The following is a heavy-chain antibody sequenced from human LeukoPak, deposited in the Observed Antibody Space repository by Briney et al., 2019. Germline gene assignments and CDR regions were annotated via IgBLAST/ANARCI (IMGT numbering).Heavy chain of an antibody. V-gene: IGHV3-74*01. CDR1: VYTFSSYR. J-gene: IGHJ4*02. D-gene: IGHD2-21*01. CDR3: GTEIAQGR. CDR2: LNRDGSST. Sequence: PGESLRLSWVASVYTFSSYRMHWARKAPWKGLAWVSRLNRDGSSTDYADSVKGRFTISRDNAKNTLYLQMSSLSVEDTAIYYCGTEIAQGRWGQGTLVTVSS.